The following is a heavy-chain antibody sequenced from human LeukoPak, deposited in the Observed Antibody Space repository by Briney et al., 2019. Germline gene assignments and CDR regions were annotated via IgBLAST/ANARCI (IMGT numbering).Heavy chain of an antibody. D-gene: IGHD2-21*02. J-gene: IGHJ4*02. CDR2: ISWNSGSI. Sequence: GGSLRLSCAASGFTFDDYAMHWVRQAPGKGLEWVSGISWNSGSIGYADSVKGRFTISRDNAKNSLYLQMNSLRAEDTALYYCAATPDCGGDCMGKWGDYFDYWGQGTLVTVSS. CDR3: AATPDCGGDCMGKWGDYFDY. V-gene: IGHV3-9*01. CDR1: GFTFDDYA.